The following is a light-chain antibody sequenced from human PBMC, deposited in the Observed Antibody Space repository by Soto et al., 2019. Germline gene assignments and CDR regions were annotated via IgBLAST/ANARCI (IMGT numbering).Light chain of an antibody. V-gene: IGKV3-20*01. J-gene: IGKJ5*01. CDR3: QQYGSSIT. CDR2: GAS. Sequence: EIVLTQSPGTLSLSPGERATLSCRASQSVSSSYLAWYQQKPGQAPRLPIYGASSRATGIPDRFSGSGSGIDFTLTISRLEPEDFAVYYCQQYGSSITFGQGTRLEIK. CDR1: QSVSSSY.